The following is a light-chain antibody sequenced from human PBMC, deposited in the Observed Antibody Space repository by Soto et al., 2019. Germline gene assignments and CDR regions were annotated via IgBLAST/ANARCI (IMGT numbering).Light chain of an antibody. Sequence: QSALAQPRSVSESPGQSVTISCTGTSSDVGGYDLVSWYQQHPGKAPKLMIYDVTKRPSGVPDRFSGSRSGNTASLTISGLQAEDDADYYCCSYAGTYTFYVFGTGTKLTV. CDR2: DVT. CDR3: CSYAGTYTFYV. V-gene: IGLV2-11*01. CDR1: SSDVGGYDL. J-gene: IGLJ1*01.